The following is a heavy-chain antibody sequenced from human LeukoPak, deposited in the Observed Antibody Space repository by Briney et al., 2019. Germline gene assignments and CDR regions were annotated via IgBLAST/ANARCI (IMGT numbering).Heavy chain of an antibody. CDR2: IYPLNSDT. V-gene: IGHV5-51*01. Sequence: GESRKISCKGSGSSFANYWIGWVRQMPGKGLEGMGIIYPLNSDTRYSPSFQAQVTISADKSISTAYLQWSSLKASDTAMYYCARHRGGVRPPDYWGQGTLVTVSS. CDR3: ARHRGGVRPPDY. CDR1: GSSFANYW. D-gene: IGHD3-10*01. J-gene: IGHJ4*02.